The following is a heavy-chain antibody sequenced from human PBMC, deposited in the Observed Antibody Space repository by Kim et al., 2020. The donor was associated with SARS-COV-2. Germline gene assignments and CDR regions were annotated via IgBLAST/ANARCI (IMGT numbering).Heavy chain of an antibody. CDR2: VYYTESA. J-gene: IGHJ1*01. CDR1: GVSFRSTTHY. D-gene: IGHD4-17*01. V-gene: IGHV4-39*01. Sequence: SETVSLTCNVSGVSFRSTTHYWGWIRQPPGKALEWIGSVYYTESAFYNPALQSRATVSLDTSTNQFFLHLRSVTASDTAIYFCVTPLDYQESGVDKWGQG. CDR3: VTPLDYQESGVDK.